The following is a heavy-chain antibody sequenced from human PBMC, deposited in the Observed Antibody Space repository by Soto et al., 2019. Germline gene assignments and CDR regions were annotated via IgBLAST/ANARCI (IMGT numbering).Heavy chain of an antibody. Sequence: QVQLVESGGGVVQPGRSLRLSCAASGFTFSSYGMHWVRQAPGKGLEWVAVIWYDGSNKYYADSVKGRFTISRDNSKNTLYLQMNSLRAEDTAVYYCAIVSSWYGGLWGDYYYGMDVWGQGTTVTVSS. CDR3: AIVSSWYGGLWGDYYYGMDV. V-gene: IGHV3-33*01. CDR1: GFTFSSYG. D-gene: IGHD6-13*01. CDR2: IWYDGSNK. J-gene: IGHJ6*02.